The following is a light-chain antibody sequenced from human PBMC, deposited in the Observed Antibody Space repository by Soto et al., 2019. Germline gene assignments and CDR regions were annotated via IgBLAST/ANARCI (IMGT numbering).Light chain of an antibody. CDR3: MQTTQFPRT. CDR2: TIS. CDR1: QSLVDSDGITH. Sequence: DIVMTQTPLSSPVTLGQPASISCRSSQSLVDSDGITHLSWLHQRPGQPPRLLIYTISNRLSGVPDRFSGSGAGTDFTLKISRVEAEDVGLYYCMQTTQFPRTFGQGTRVEIQ. J-gene: IGKJ1*01. V-gene: IGKV2-24*01.